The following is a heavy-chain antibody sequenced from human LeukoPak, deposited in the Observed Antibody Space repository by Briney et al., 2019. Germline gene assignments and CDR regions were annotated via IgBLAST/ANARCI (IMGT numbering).Heavy chain of an antibody. V-gene: IGHV4-38-2*02. CDR3: ARCGVGWFDP. CDR2: IYHSGST. Sequence: SETLSLTRTVSGYSISSGYYWGWIRQPPGKGLEWIGSIYHSGSTYYNPSLKSRVTISVDTSKNQFSLKLSSVTAADTAVYYCARCGVGWFDPWGQGTLVTVSS. CDR1: GYSISSGYY. D-gene: IGHD1-26*01. J-gene: IGHJ5*02.